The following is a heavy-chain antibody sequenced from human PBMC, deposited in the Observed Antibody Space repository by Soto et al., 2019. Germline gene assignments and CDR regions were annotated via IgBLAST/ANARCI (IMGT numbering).Heavy chain of an antibody. Sequence: VQLQESGPGLVKPSQTLSLTCPVSGGSISSGGYYWSWIRQHPGKGLEWIGYIYYSGSTYYNPSLKSRVTISVDTSKNPFSLKLSSVTAADTAVYYCARGGYDILTGYYDAFDIWGQGTMVTVSS. CDR2: IYYSGST. CDR3: ARGGYDILTGYYDAFDI. J-gene: IGHJ3*02. D-gene: IGHD3-9*01. V-gene: IGHV4-31*03. CDR1: GGSISSGGYY.